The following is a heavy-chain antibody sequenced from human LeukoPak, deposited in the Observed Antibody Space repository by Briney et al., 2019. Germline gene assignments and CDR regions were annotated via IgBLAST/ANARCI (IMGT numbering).Heavy chain of an antibody. V-gene: IGHV3-23*01. D-gene: IGHD4-17*01. J-gene: IGHJ4*02. CDR3: AKDQRAYGDYVPFDY. CDR2: ISGSGGST. CDR1: GFTFSSYA. Sequence: PGGSLRLSCAASGFTFSSYAMSWVRQAPGKGLEWVSAISGSGGSTYYADSAKGRFTISRDNSKNTLYLQMNSLRAEDTAVYYCAKDQRAYGDYVPFDYWGQGTLVTVSS.